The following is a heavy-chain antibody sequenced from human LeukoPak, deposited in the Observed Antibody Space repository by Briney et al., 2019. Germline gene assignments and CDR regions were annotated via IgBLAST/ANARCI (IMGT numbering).Heavy chain of an antibody. CDR1: GLTFSDYG. CDR2: MSGSGGST. CDR3: ARDQQFGIAAVDSWFDP. Sequence: GGSLSLSCAASGLTFSDYGMTWVRQAPGKGLEWVSGMSGSGGSTYYADSVKDRFTISRDNSKNTLYLQMNSLRADDTAVYYCARDQQFGIAAVDSWFDPWGQGTLVT. D-gene: IGHD6-13*01. J-gene: IGHJ5*02. V-gene: IGHV3-23*01.